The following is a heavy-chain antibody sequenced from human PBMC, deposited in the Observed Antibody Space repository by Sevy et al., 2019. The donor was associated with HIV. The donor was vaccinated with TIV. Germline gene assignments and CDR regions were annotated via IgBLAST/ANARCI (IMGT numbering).Heavy chain of an antibody. V-gene: IGHV3-7*01. CDR3: VAGKEIFDY. Sequence: GGSLRLSCAASGFTFSTYWMTWVRQAPGKGLEWVANIKEDGSEKYCVDSLKGRFTISRDNAKNSLYLQMNSLRAEDTAVYYCVAGKEIFDYWGQGTLVTVSS. CDR1: GFTFSTYW. CDR2: IKEDGSEK. J-gene: IGHJ4*02. D-gene: IGHD6-13*01.